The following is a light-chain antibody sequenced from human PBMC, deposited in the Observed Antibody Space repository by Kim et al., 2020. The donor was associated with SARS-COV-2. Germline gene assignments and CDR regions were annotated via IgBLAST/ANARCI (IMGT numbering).Light chain of an antibody. CDR3: ESWGTGIVV. CDR1: SGHSSYA. Sequence: SVKLTCTLSSGHSSYASGGQQQQAEKGRRYLMKLNSDGSQSKGGGIPDRFSGYSSGAERYLTSASLQAEDEADYYWESWGTGIVVFGGGTQLTVL. CDR2: LNSDGSQ. V-gene: IGLV4-69*01. J-gene: IGLJ2*01.